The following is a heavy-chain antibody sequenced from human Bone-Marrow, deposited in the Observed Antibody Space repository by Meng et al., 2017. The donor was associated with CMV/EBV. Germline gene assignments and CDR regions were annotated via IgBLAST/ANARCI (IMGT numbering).Heavy chain of an antibody. CDR1: GFTFSDYY. D-gene: IGHD1-26*01. V-gene: IGHV3-11*04. Sequence: GESLKISCAASGFTFSDYYMSWIRQAPGKGLEWVSYISSSGRTIHYADSVKGRFTIFRDNAKNSRYLQINSLRAEDTAVYYCSVSARGSYWGGVWGQGTLVTVSS. CDR3: SVSARGSYWGGV. J-gene: IGHJ4*02. CDR2: ISSSGRTI.